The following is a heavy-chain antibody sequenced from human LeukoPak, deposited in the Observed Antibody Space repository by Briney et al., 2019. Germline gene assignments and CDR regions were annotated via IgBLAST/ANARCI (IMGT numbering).Heavy chain of an antibody. D-gene: IGHD3-16*01. V-gene: IGHV3-7*03. CDR2: INHNGNVN. Sequence: PGGSLRRSCAASGFTFSSYWMNWARQAPGKGLEWVASINHNGNVNYYVDSVKGRFTISRDNAKNSLYPQMSNLRAEDTAVYFCARGGGLDVWGQGATVTVSS. CDR3: ARGGGLDV. CDR1: GFTFSSYW. J-gene: IGHJ6*02.